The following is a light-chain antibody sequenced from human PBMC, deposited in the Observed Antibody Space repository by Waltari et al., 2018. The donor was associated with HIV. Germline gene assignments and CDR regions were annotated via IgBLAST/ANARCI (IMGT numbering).Light chain of an antibody. CDR3: CSYAGDSTYV. J-gene: IGLJ1*01. V-gene: IGLV2-23*02. CDR2: DVS. CDR1: SSDVGGYNY. Sequence: QSALTQPASVSGSPGQSITISCTGTSSDVGGYNYVSWYQQHPGKAPKLMIYDVSKRPSGVSNRFSGSKSGNTASLTISGLQAEEEADYYCCSYAGDSTYVFGTGTKVTVL.